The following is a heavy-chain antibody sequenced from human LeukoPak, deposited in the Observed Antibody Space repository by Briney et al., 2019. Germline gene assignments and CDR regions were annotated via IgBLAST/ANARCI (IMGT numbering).Heavy chain of an antibody. CDR2: IWSDGSDE. CDR3: ARDKGTRSMDN. D-gene: IGHD1-14*01. J-gene: IGHJ4*02. CDR1: GLPFSSSG. Sequence: GGSLRLSCAASGLPFSSSGMHWVRQAPGKGLEWVAMIWSDGSDEYFADSVEGRFTISRDNSKNTLYLQMDSLRVEDTAVYYCARDKGTRSMDNWGQGTLVTVSS. V-gene: IGHV3-33*01.